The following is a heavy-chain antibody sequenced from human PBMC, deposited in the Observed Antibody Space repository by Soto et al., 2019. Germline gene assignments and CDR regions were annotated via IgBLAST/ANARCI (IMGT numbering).Heavy chain of an antibody. Sequence: GGSLRLSCKATGFTFDGFPMTFVRQTPGKGLQWVAAISGSGHAITYADSVTGQFTISRDNSKDTLYLQMNSLRPEDSAIYFCARDDPFELWGQGTKVTVSS. CDR3: ARDDPFEL. J-gene: IGHJ4*02. CDR2: ISGSGHAI. V-gene: IGHV3-23*01. CDR1: GFTFDGFP.